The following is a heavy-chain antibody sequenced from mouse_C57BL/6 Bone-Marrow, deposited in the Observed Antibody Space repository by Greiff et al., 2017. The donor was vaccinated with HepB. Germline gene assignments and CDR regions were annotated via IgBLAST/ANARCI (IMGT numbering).Heavy chain of an antibody. CDR3: ASGDDYPFAY. CDR2: IDPSDSYT. D-gene: IGHD2-4*01. J-gene: IGHJ3*01. V-gene: IGHV1-50*01. Sequence: QVQLKESGAELVKPGASVKLSCKASGYTFTSYWMQWVKQRPGQGLEWIGEIDPSDSYTNYNQKFKGKATLTVDTSSSTAYMQLSSLTSEDSAVYYCASGDDYPFAYWGQGTLVTVSA. CDR1: GYTFTSYW.